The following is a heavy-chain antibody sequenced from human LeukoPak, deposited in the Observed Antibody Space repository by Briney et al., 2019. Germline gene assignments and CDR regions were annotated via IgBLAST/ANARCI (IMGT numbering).Heavy chain of an antibody. CDR2: ITGSGSST. V-gene: IGHV3-23*01. J-gene: IGHJ1*01. D-gene: IGHD6-19*01. CDR1: GFTFTSYA. CDR3: ARDQWLALQH. Sequence: GGSLRLSCATSGFTFTSYAMSWVRQAPGKGLEWVSTITGSGSSTYYADSVKGRFTISRDNSRNTLYLQMNSLRAEDTAVYYCARDQWLALQHWGQGTLVTVSS.